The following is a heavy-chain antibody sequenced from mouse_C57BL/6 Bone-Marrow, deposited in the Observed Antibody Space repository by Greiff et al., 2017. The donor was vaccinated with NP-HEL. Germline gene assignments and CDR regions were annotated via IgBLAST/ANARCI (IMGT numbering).Heavy chain of an antibody. CDR3: ARGNYYGSSYGFAY. D-gene: IGHD1-1*01. V-gene: IGHV1-18*01. CDR2: INPNNGGT. Sequence: EVQLQQSGPELVKPGASVTIPCKASGYTFTDYNMDWVKQSHGKSLEWIGDINPNNGGTIYNQKFKGKATLTVDKSSSTAYMELRSLTSEDTAGYYCARGNYYGSSYGFAYWGQGTLVTVSA. J-gene: IGHJ3*01. CDR1: GYTFTDYN.